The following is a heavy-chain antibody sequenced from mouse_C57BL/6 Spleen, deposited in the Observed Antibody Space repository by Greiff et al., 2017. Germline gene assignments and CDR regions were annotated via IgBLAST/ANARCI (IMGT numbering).Heavy chain of an antibody. Sequence: VQLQQPGAELVKPGASVKLSCKASGYTFTSYWMHWVKQRPGQGLEWIGMIHTNSGSTNYNEKVKSQATLTVDKSSSTAYMQLSSLTSEDSAVYYGARAPYSNKAMDYWGQGASVTASS. V-gene: IGHV1-64*01. CDR2: IHTNSGST. D-gene: IGHD2-5*01. CDR3: ARAPYSNKAMDY. CDR1: GYTFTSYW. J-gene: IGHJ4*01.